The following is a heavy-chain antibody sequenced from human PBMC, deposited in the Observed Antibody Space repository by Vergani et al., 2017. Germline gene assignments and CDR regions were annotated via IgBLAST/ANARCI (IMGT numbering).Heavy chain of an antibody. V-gene: IGHV3-33*01. D-gene: IGHD6-13*01. Sequence: VQLLESGGGLVQPGGSLRLSCAASGFTFSSYGMHWVRQAPGKGLEWVAVIWYDGSNKYYADSVKGRFTISRDNSKNTLYLQMNSLGAEDTAVYYCARDKSAAGALDYWGQGTLVTVSS. CDR2: IWYDGSNK. J-gene: IGHJ4*02. CDR3: ARDKSAAGALDY. CDR1: GFTFSSYG.